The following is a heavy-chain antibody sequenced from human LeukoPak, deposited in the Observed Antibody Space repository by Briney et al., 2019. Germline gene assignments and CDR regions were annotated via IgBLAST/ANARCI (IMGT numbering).Heavy chain of an antibody. CDR3: AKGQELDDGVFDS. CDR2: IRANGDRT. CDR1: GFTFSNAW. D-gene: IGHD1-1*01. V-gene: IGHV3-23*01. J-gene: IGHJ4*02. Sequence: TGGSLRLSCAASGFTFSNAWMSWVRQAPGKGLEWVSTIRANGDRTHYADSVTGRFTISRDNSKNTLYLQMNSLRGEDSAIYYCAKGQELDDGVFDSWGQGTLVTVSS.